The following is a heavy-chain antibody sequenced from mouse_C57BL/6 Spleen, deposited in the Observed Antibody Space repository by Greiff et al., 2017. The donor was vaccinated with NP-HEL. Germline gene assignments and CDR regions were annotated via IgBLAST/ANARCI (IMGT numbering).Heavy chain of an antibody. V-gene: IGHV3-6*01. CDR3: ASNGYYPMDY. Sequence: EVQLQQSGPGLVKPSQSLSLTCSVTGYSITSGYYWNWIRQFPGNKLEWMGYISYDGSNNYNPSLKNRISITRDTAKNQFFLKLNSVTTEDTATYYCASNGYYPMDYWGQGTSVTVSS. CDR1: GYSITSGYY. CDR2: ISYDGSN. J-gene: IGHJ4*01.